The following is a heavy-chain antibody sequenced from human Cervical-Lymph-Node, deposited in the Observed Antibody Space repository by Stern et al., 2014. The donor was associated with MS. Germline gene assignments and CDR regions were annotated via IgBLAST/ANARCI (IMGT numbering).Heavy chain of an antibody. Sequence: QVQLVKSGAEVKKPVASGKVSCKASAYTITDYYTHWVRQAPGHVLEWLGWINPNSGGTYSAQKFQGRLTMTRDTSISTAYMELSSLRSDDTAVYYCARGGGYSYSTLDYWGQGTQVTVSS. J-gene: IGHJ4*02. V-gene: IGHV1-2*02. CDR3: ARGGGYSYSTLDY. CDR1: AYTITDYY. D-gene: IGHD3-10*01. CDR2: INPNSGGT.